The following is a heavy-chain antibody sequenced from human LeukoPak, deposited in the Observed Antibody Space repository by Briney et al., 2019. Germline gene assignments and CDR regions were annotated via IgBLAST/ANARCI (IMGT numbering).Heavy chain of an antibody. CDR1: GFTFSSYS. D-gene: IGHD5-24*01. Sequence: GGSLRLSCAASGFTFSSYSMNWVRQAPGKGLEWVSSISSSSSYIYYADSVKGRFTISRDNAKNSLYLQMNSLRAEDTAVYYCARDRGKATMEAIDYWGQGTLVTVSS. CDR3: ARDRGKATMEAIDY. CDR2: ISSSSSYI. V-gene: IGHV3-21*01. J-gene: IGHJ4*02.